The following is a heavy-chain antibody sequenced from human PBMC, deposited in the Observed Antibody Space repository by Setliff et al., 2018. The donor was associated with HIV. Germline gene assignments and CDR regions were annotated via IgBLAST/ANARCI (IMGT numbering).Heavy chain of an antibody. CDR1: GYTFTSYT. J-gene: IGHJ5*02. D-gene: IGHD2-2*02. CDR2: INPSDGST. V-gene: IGHV1-46*03. CDR3: ARAQFNTSPWVNS. Sequence: ASVMVSCKTSGYTFTSYTTHWVRQAPGQGLEWMGLINPSDGSTSYAPKFQDRVTMTRDTSTTTVYMELSSLRSDDTAVYYCARAQFNTSPWVNSWGQGTLVTVSS.